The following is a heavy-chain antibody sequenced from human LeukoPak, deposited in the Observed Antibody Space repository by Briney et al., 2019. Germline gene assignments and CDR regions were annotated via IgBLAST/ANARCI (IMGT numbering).Heavy chain of an antibody. D-gene: IGHD1-14*01. CDR1: GFTFSSYG. J-gene: IGHJ4*02. Sequence: GRSLRLSCAASGFTFSSYGMHWVRQAPGKGLEWVAVISYDGSNKYYADSVKGRFTISRDNSKNTLYLQMNSLRAEDTAVYYCARSTNRSNDYWGQGTLVTVSS. CDR2: ISYDGSNK. CDR3: ARSTNRSNDY. V-gene: IGHV3-30*03.